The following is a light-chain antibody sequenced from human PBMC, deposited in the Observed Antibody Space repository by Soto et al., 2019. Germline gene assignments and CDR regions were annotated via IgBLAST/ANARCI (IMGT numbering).Light chain of an antibody. V-gene: IGLV1-40*01. CDR2: GNS. J-gene: IGLJ2*01. CDR1: SSNIGAGYD. CDR3: QSYASSLSVV. Sequence: QSVLTQPPSVSGAPGQRVTISCTGSSSNIGAGYDVHWYQQLPGTAPKLLIYGNSNRPSGVPDRFSGSKSGTSASRAITGLQAEDEADYYCQSYASSLSVVFCGGTKLTV.